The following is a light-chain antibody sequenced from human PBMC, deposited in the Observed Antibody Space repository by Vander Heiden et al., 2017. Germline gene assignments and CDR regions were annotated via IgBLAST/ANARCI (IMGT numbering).Light chain of an antibody. CDR1: QSISSW. J-gene: IGKJ1*01. CDR3: QQYNSYST. V-gene: IGKV1-5*03. CDR2: RAS. Sequence: DIQMTQPPSTLSASVGDRVTITRRASQSISSWFAWYQKKPGKAPKLLIYRASSLESGVPSRFSGSGSGTEFTLANSSLQPDDFATYYCQQYNSYSTFGQGTKVEIK.